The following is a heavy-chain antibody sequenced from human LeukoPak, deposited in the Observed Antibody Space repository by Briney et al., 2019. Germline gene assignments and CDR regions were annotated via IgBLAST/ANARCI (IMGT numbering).Heavy chain of an antibody. CDR3: ARAGSGSYSYYYYYGMDV. J-gene: IGHJ6*02. CDR2: IIPILGIA. CDR1: GGTFSSYA. D-gene: IGHD3-10*01. Sequence: SVKVSCKASGGTFSSYAISWVRQAPGQGLEWMGRIIPILGIANYAQKFQGRVTITADKSTSTAYMELSSLRSEDTAVYYCARAGSGSYSYYYYYGMDVWGQGTTVTVSS. V-gene: IGHV1-69*04.